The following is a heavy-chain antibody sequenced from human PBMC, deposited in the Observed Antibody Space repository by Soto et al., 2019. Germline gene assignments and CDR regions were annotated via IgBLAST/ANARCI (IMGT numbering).Heavy chain of an antibody. CDR2: IYYSGST. CDR1: GDSISSYY. J-gene: IGHJ6*02. CDR3: ARERYGGITIFGVVTSGMDV. Sequence: SETLSLTCTVSGDSISSYYWSWIRQPPGKGLEWIGYIYYSGSTNYNPSLKSRVTISVDTSKNQFSLKLSSVTAADTAVYYCARERYGGITIFGVVTSGMDVWGQGTTVTVSS. D-gene: IGHD3-3*01. V-gene: IGHV4-59*01.